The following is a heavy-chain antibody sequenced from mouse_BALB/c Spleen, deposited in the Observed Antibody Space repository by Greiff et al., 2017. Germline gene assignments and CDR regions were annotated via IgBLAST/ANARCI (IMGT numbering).Heavy chain of an antibody. Sequence: VQGVESGAELVRPGVSVKISCKGSGYTFTDYAMHWVKQSHAKSLEWIGVISTYYGDASYNQKFKGKATMTVDKSSSTAYMELARLTSEDSAIYYCARRANWYYFDYWGQGTTLTVSS. CDR2: ISTYYGDA. V-gene: IGHV1S137*01. CDR3: ARRANWYYFDY. D-gene: IGHD4-1*01. J-gene: IGHJ2*01. CDR1: GYTFTDYA.